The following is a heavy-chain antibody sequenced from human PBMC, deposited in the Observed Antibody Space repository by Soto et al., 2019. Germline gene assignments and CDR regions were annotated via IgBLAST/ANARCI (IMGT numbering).Heavy chain of an antibody. D-gene: IGHD3-16*01. CDR2: IWYDGSSK. V-gene: IGHV3-33*01. CDR3: ARDQITFGVYGMDV. Sequence: QVQLVESGGGVVQPGRSLRLSCAASGFTFSTYGMHWVRQAPGKGLEWVAVIWYDGSSKSYADSVKGRFTISRDNSKNTVYLLMNSQRAEDTAVYYCARDQITFGVYGMDVWGQGTKVTVSS. CDR1: GFTFSTYG. J-gene: IGHJ6*02.